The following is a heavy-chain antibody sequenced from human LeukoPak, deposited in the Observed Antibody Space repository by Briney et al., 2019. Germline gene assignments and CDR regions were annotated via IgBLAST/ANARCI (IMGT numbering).Heavy chain of an antibody. V-gene: IGHV1-8*01. CDR3: ARGRMRGHILTGCYTGRALGY. J-gene: IGHJ4*02. CDR1: DDTFSNYG. CDR2: MSPNSGNT. D-gene: IGHD3-9*01. Sequence: GASVKVSCKASDDTFSNYGINWVRQATGQGLEWMGWMSPNSGNTGYAQKFQGRVTMTRNTSISTAYMELSSLRSEDTAVYYCARGRMRGHILTGCYTGRALGYWGQGTLVTVSS.